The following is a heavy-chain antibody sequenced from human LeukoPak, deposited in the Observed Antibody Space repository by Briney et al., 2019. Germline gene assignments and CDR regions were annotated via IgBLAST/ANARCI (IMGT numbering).Heavy chain of an antibody. D-gene: IGHD3-9*01. CDR1: GLVFSNFA. CDR2: INEGGDET. CDR3: AKQYLVGDY. Sequence: GASLRLSCAASGLVFSNFAMNWVRQAPGKGPEWVSSINEGGDETHYADSVKGRFTISRDNSKNTLYLQMNSLRAEDTAVYYCAKQYLVGDYWGQGTLVTVSS. J-gene: IGHJ4*02. V-gene: IGHV3-23*01.